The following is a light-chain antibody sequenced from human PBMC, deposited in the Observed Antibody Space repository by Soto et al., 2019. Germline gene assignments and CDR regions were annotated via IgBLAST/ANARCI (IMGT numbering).Light chain of an antibody. CDR2: GAS. Sequence: SPATLSVSPADRATLSCRASPTINNNVAWDQLKDGQFPRLLIYGASTRATGIPARFCGSGSGTEFTLTISSLQSEDFAVYYCQQYNNWPSITFGQGTRLEI. CDR3: QQYNNWPSIT. CDR1: PTINNN. V-gene: IGKV3-15*01. J-gene: IGKJ5*01.